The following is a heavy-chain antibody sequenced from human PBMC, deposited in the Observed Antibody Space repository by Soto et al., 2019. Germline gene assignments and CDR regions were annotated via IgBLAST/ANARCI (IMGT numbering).Heavy chain of an antibody. D-gene: IGHD2-15*01. V-gene: IGHV3-11*06. CDR1: GFTFGDSY. CDR2: ISPGSRYP. J-gene: IGHJ5*02. CDR3: VRGGGGGLFDP. Sequence: GGSLRLSCVGSGFTFGDSYMSWIRQAPGKGLEWLSYISPGSRYPAYADSVKGRFTISRDNAKRSLYLQMMSLTAEDTAIYYCVRGGGGGLFDPWGQGTMVTVSS.